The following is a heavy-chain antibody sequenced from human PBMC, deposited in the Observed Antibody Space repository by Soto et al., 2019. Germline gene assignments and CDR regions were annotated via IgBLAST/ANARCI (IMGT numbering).Heavy chain of an antibody. J-gene: IGHJ4*02. D-gene: IGHD3-3*01. Sequence: LSLTCTVSGGSINSGGYYWSWIRQHPGKGLEWIGYIYYSGSTYYNPSLKSRVTISIDTSKNQFSLKLSSVTAADTAVYYCARAQTIFGIITVFDYWGQGTLVTVSS. V-gene: IGHV4-31*03. CDR2: IYYSGST. CDR3: ARAQTIFGIITVFDY. CDR1: GGSINSGGYY.